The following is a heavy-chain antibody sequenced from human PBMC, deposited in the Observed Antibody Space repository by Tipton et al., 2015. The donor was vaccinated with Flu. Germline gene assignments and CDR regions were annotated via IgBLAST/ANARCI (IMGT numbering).Heavy chain of an antibody. V-gene: IGHV3-9*01. D-gene: IGHD3-10*01. CDR1: GFTFDDYA. CDR3: AKGRFGPYALSARFDY. J-gene: IGHJ4*02. CDR2: ISWNSGSI. Sequence: SLRLSCAASGFTFDDYAMHWVRQAPGKGLEWVSGISWNSGSIGYADSVKGRFTISRDNAKNSLYLQMNSLRAEDTALYYCAKGRFGPYALSARFDYWGQGTLVTVSS.